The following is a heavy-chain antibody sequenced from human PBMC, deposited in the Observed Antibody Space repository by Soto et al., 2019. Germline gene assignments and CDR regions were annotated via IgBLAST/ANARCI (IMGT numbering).Heavy chain of an antibody. CDR2: IYYSGST. V-gene: IGHV4-39*01. CDR1: GGSISSSSYY. CDR3: ARQVGGFLDLSY. D-gene: IGHD3-3*01. Sequence: SETLSLTCTVPGGSISSSSYYWGWIRQPPGKGLEWIGSIYYSGSTYYNPSLKSRVTMSVDTSKNQFSLKLSSVTAADTAVYYCARQVGGFLDLSYWGQGTLVTVSS. J-gene: IGHJ4*02.